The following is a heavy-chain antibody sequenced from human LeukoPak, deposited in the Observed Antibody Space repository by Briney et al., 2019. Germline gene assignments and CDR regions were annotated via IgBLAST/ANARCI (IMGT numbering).Heavy chain of an antibody. V-gene: IGHV4-34*09. J-gene: IGHJ6*02. CDR1: GGSFSGYY. Sequence: SETLSLTCAVYGGSFSGYYWSWIRQPPGKGLEWIGEINHSGTTNYNPSLKSRVTISVDTSKNQFSLKLSSVTAADTAVYYCAREHDYGDYYYYGMDVWGQGTTVTVSS. CDR3: AREHDYGDYYYYGMDV. D-gene: IGHD4-17*01. CDR2: INHSGTT.